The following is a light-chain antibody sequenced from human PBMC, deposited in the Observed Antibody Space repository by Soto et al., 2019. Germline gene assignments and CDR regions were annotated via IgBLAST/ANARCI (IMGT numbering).Light chain of an antibody. CDR2: GNS. CDR3: QSYDSSLRGWV. V-gene: IGLV1-40*01. CDR1: SSNIGAGYD. J-gene: IGLJ1*01. Sequence: QSVLTQPPSVSGAPGQRVTISCTGSSSNIGAGYDVHWYQQLPGTAPKLLIYGNSNRPSGVPDRFSGSKSGTSASLAITGLQAEDEADYYCQSYDSSLRGWVFGTGSEVTVL.